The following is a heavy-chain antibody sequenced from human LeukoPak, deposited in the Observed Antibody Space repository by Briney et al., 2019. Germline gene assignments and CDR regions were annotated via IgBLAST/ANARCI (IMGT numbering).Heavy chain of an antibody. Sequence: GGSLRLSCAASGFTFDDYGMNWVRQGPGKGLEWVSGINWNGASTGYADSVRGRFTVSRDNAKNSLYLQMNSLRAEDTAVYYCAREGAAAGTATYYYYYMDVWGKGTTVAVSS. D-gene: IGHD6-13*01. CDR2: INWNGAST. V-gene: IGHV3-20*04. CDR3: AREGAAAGTATYYYYYMDV. CDR1: GFTFDDYG. J-gene: IGHJ6*03.